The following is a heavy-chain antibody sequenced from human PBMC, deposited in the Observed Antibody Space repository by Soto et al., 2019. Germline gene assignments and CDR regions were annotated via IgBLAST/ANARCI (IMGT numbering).Heavy chain of an antibody. CDR3: ARDSWGFDC. CDR1: GFIFRNYA. Sequence: QVELVESGGGVVQPGTSLRLSCAASGFIFRNYAMHWVRQAPGKGLECVADISYDERNIHYPDSVKGRFTISRDNSKNTLFLQMNNLRPEDTAVYYCARDSWGFDCWGQGTLVTVSS. D-gene: IGHD2-15*01. V-gene: IGHV3-30*04. CDR2: ISYDERNI. J-gene: IGHJ4*02.